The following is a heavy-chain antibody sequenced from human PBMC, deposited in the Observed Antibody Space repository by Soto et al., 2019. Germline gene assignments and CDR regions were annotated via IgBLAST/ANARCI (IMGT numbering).Heavy chain of an antibody. CDR1: GGSISSSSYY. J-gene: IGHJ5*02. D-gene: IGHD3-10*01. Sequence: PSETLSLTCTVSGGSISSSSYYWGWIRQPPGKGLEWIGSIYYSGSTYYNPSLKSRVTISVDTSKSQFSLKLSSVTAADTAVYYCARRRYYGSGSYYNWFDPWGQGTLVTVSS. V-gene: IGHV4-39*01. CDR3: ARRRYYGSGSYYNWFDP. CDR2: IYYSGST.